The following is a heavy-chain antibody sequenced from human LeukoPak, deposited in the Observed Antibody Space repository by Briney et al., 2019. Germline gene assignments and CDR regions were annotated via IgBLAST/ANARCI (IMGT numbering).Heavy chain of an antibody. CDR1: GYSISSGYY. J-gene: IGHJ4*02. CDR3: ARQGSISAFDF. Sequence: SETLSLTCTVSGYSISSGYYWGWIRQPPGKGLEWIGSIYHSGSTYYNPSLKSRVTISVDTSKNQFSLELRTLSAADTAVYFCARQGSISAFDFWGRGTLVTVSS. V-gene: IGHV4-38-2*02. D-gene: IGHD2-21*01. CDR2: IYHSGST.